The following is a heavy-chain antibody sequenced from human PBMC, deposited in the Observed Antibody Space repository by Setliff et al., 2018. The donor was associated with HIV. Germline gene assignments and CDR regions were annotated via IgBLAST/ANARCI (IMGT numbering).Heavy chain of an antibody. D-gene: IGHD3-10*01. CDR3: VRVHWFDP. J-gene: IGHJ5*02. CDR1: GGSFSGYY. CDR2: INHRGIT. Sequence: SETLSLTCAVYGGSFSGYYWSWIRQPPGKGLEWIGEINHRGITYYNPSLKSRVTISVDTSNNQFSLYLNSVTAADTAVYYCVRVHWFDPWGQGTLVTVSS. V-gene: IGHV4-34*01.